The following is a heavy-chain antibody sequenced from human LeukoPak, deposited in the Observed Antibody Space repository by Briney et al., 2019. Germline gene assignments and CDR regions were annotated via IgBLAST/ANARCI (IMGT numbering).Heavy chain of an antibody. V-gene: IGHV3-11*04. Sequence: GGSLRPSCAASGFTFSDYYMSWIRQAPGKGLEWVSYISSSGSTIYYADSVKGRFTISRDNAKNSLYLQMNSLRAEDTAVYYCARADSSGCLDYWGQGTLVTVSS. CDR3: ARADSSGCLDY. CDR1: GFTFSDYY. CDR2: ISSSGSTI. J-gene: IGHJ4*02. D-gene: IGHD6-19*01.